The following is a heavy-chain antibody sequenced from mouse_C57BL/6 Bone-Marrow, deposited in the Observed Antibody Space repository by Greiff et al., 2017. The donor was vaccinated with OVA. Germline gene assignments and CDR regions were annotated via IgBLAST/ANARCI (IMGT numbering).Heavy chain of an antibody. V-gene: IGHV5-15*01. D-gene: IGHD2-1*01. CDR2: ISNLASSN. CDR1: GFTFSDYG. Sequence: EVMLVESGGGLVQPGGSLKLSCAASGFTFSDYGMAWVRQAPRKGPEWVAFISNLASSNSYADSVTGRFTISRENAKNTLYLEMSSLRSEDTAMYYCARGNYPAWYAYWGKGTLVTVAA. CDR3: ARGNYPAWYAY. J-gene: IGHJ3*01.